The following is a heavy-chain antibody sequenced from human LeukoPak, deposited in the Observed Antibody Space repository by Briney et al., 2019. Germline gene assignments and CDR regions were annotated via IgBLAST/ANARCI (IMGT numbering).Heavy chain of an antibody. CDR1: GYTFTSNY. J-gene: IGHJ3*02. V-gene: IGHV1-46*01. CDR3: ARGRRYCSGGSCYFNAFDI. Sequence: ASVKVSCKAFGYTFTSNYMHWVRQAPGQGPEWMGVISPSGGSTTYAQKFQGRVTLTRDMSTSTDYLELSSLRSEDTAVYYCARGRRYCSGGSCYFNAFDIWGQGTMVTVSS. CDR2: ISPSGGST. D-gene: IGHD2-15*01.